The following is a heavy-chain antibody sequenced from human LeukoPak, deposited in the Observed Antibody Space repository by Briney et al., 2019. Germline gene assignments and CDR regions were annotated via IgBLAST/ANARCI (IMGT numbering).Heavy chain of an antibody. CDR2: ISSSSSSI. Sequence: GGSLRLSCAASGFTFSSHSMNWVRQAPGKGLEWVSYISSSSSSIYYADSVKGRFTISRDNAQNSLYLQMNSLRADDTAVYYCARHYYGSGTSHYYGMDVWGQGTTVTVSS. CDR3: ARHYYGSGTSHYYGMDV. D-gene: IGHD3-10*01. V-gene: IGHV3-48*04. J-gene: IGHJ6*01. CDR1: GFTFSSHS.